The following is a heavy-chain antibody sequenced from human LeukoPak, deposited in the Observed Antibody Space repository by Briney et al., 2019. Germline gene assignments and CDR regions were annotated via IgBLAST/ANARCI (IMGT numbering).Heavy chain of an antibody. D-gene: IGHD5-12*01. J-gene: IGHJ6*02. CDR2: ISSSGSTI. Sequence: GGSLRLSCAASGFTFSDYYMSWIRQAPGKGLEWVSYISSSGSTIYYADSVKGRFTISRDSAKNSLYLQMNSLRAEDTAVYYCAGPIRGYSGYDSVDYYGMDVWGQGTTVTVSS. V-gene: IGHV3-11*01. CDR1: GFTFSDYY. CDR3: AGPIRGYSGYDSVDYYGMDV.